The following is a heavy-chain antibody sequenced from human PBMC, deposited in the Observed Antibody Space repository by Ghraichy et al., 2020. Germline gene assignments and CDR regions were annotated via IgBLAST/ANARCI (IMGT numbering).Heavy chain of an antibody. CDR3: ARSGSGNYRYYLDS. Sequence: GGSLRLSCAASGFSISGYAMHWVRQAPGKGLEWVSLISYDGSFKYDADSVKGRFSISRDNSKNTLYLQMNSLRPEDTALYYCARSGSGNYRYYLDSWGQGTLVTVSS. V-gene: IGHV3-30*04. CDR2: ISYDGSFK. CDR1: GFSISGYA. D-gene: IGHD1-26*01. J-gene: IGHJ4*02.